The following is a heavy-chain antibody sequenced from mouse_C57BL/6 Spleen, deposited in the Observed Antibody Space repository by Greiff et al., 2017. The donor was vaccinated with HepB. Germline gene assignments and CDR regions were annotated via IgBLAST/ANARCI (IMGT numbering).Heavy chain of an antibody. CDR2: IYPSDSEP. CDR1: GYTFTSYW. D-gene: IGHD1-1*01. Sequence: QVQLQQPGAELVRPGSSVKLSCKASGYTFTSYWMDWVKQRPGQGLEWIGNIYPSDSEPHYNQKFKDKATLTVDKSSSTAYMQLSSLTSEDSAVYYCARESIYYYGSSYLYYAMDYWGQGTSVTVSS. V-gene: IGHV1-61*01. J-gene: IGHJ4*01. CDR3: ARESIYYYGSSYLYYAMDY.